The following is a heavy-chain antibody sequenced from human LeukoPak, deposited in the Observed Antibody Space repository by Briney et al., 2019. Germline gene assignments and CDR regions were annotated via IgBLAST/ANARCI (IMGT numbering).Heavy chain of an antibody. CDR3: ARGSYCSSTSCRYFED. CDR2: ISISSSYI. J-gene: IGHJ4*02. D-gene: IGHD2-2*01. Sequence: GGSLRLSCAASGFTFTYHSMNWVRQAPGKGLEWVSSISISSSYIYCADSVKGRFTISRDNAKNSLYLQMNSLTAEDTAVYYCARGSYCSSTSCRYFEDWGQGTLVTVSS. CDR1: GFTFTYHS. V-gene: IGHV3-21*01.